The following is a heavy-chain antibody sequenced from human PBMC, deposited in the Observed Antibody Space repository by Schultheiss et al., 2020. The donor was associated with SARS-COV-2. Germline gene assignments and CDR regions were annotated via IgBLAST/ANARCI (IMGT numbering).Heavy chain of an antibody. J-gene: IGHJ5*02. CDR2: IYWNDDK. CDR3: ARIPPYSSSPA. CDR1: GFSLSNARMG. Sequence: SGPTLVKPTQTLTLTCTFSGFSLSNARMGVSWIRQPPGKALEWLALIYWNDDKRYSPSLKSRLTITKDTSKNQVVLTMTNMDPVDTATYYCARIPPYSSSPAWGQGTLVTVSS. D-gene: IGHD6-6*01. V-gene: IGHV2-5*01.